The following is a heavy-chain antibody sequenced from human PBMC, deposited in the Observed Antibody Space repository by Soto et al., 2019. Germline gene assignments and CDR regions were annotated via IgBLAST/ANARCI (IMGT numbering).Heavy chain of an antibody. CDR3: AKFGGVIVAATRDY. CDR2: ISASGVTT. CDR1: GFTFSSYA. D-gene: IGHD2-15*01. J-gene: IGHJ4*02. Sequence: GGSLRLSCAASGFTFSSYAMTWVRQAPGKGLEWVSTISASGVTTYYADSVKGRFTSSRDNSKNTLYLQMNSLRAEDTAIYYCAKFGGVIVAATRDYWGQGTLVTVSS. V-gene: IGHV3-23*01.